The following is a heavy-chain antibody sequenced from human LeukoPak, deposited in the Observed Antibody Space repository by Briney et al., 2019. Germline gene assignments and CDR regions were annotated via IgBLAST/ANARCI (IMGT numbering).Heavy chain of an antibody. CDR3: APRDYYYGMDV. CDR2: INHSGST. J-gene: IGHJ6*02. V-gene: IGHV4-30-2*01. CDR1: GGSISSGGYS. Sequence: SETLSLTCAVSGGSISSGGYSWSWIRQPPGKGLEWIGEINHSGSTNYNPSLKSRVTISVDTSKNQFSLKLSSVTAADTAVYYCAPRDYYYGMDVWGQGTTVTVSS.